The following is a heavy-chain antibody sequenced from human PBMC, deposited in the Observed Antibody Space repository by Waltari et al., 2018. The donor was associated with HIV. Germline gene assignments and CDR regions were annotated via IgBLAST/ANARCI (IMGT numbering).Heavy chain of an antibody. J-gene: IGHJ5*02. Sequence: QPQLQESGPGLVKPSATLSLNCSVSSVSIRGSPYYWAWLRQSPGKGLQWIGNIHHSGSSYYNPSLQSRVSITVDTSKNLFSLKLTSVTATDTAVYYCARLHYDSRHSYPEAFDPWGQGALVTVSS. D-gene: IGHD3-22*01. CDR2: IHHSGSS. CDR3: ARLHYDSRHSYPEAFDP. V-gene: IGHV4-39*01. CDR1: SVSIRGSPYY.